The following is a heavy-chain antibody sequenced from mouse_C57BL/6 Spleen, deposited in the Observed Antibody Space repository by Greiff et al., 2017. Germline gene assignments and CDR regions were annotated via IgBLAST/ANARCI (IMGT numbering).Heavy chain of an antibody. Sequence: VQLQQPGAELVMPGASVKLSCKASGYTFTSYWMHWVKQRPGQGLEWIGEIDPSDSYTNYNQKFKGKSTLTVDKSSSTAYMQLSSLTSEDSAVYYCARPALYYGSSYLWYFDVWGTGTTVTVSS. J-gene: IGHJ1*03. D-gene: IGHD1-1*01. V-gene: IGHV1-69*01. CDR1: GYTFTSYW. CDR2: IDPSDSYT. CDR3: ARPALYYGSSYLWYFDV.